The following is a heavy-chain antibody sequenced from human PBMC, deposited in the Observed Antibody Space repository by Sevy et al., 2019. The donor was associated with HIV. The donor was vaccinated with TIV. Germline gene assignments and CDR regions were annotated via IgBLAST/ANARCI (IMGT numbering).Heavy chain of an antibody. CDR1: GFTFSSYW. D-gene: IGHD2-2*01. CDR3: ARAVGIVVVPAATTTYYYYGMDV. Sequence: GGSLRLSCAASGFTFSSYWMSWVRQAPGKGLEWVANIKQDGSEKDYVDSVKGGFTISRGNAKNSLYLQMNSLRAKDKAVYYCARAVGIVVVPAATTTYYYYGMDVWGQGTTVTVSS. J-gene: IGHJ6*02. CDR2: IKQDGSEK. V-gene: IGHV3-7*03.